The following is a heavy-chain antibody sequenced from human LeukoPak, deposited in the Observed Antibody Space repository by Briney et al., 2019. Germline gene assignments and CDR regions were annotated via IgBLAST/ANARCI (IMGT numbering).Heavy chain of an antibody. CDR2: ISGSGSTL. CDR3: ARAVAGPSGRFDY. J-gene: IGHJ4*02. Sequence: GGSLRLSCAASGFTFSDYYMSWIRQAPDTGLESVSYISGSGSTLYYADSVKGRFTISRDNTKNSLYLQMNSLRDEDTAVYYCARAVAGPSGRFDYWGQGTLVTVSS. D-gene: IGHD6-19*01. V-gene: IGHV3-11*01. CDR1: GFTFSDYY.